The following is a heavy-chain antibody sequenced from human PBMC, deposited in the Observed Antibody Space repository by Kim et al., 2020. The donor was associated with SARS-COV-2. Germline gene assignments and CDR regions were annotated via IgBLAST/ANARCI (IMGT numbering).Heavy chain of an antibody. CDR2: IYPGDSYT. J-gene: IGHJ5*02. V-gene: IGHV5-51*01. CDR1: GYSFTSYW. D-gene: IGHD3-9*01. Sequence: GESLKISCKGSGYSFTSYWIGWVRQMPGKGLGWRGIIYPGDSYTIYSTSFQGQVTIPADKSISTAYLQWSSLKASDTAMYYCAKAVRYFDWPRYNWFDPWGQGTLVTVSS. CDR3: AKAVRYFDWPRYNWFDP.